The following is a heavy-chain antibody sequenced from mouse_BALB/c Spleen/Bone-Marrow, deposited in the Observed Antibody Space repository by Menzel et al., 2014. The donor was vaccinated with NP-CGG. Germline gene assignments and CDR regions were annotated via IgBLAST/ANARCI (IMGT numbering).Heavy chain of an antibody. CDR2: IYPGDGDT. V-gene: IGHV1-82*01. CDR1: GYAFSSSW. J-gene: IGHJ3*01. Sequence: VQLQQSGPELVKPGASVKISCKASGYAFSSSWMNWVKQRPGQGLEWIGRIYPGDGDTNYNGKFKGKATLTADKSSSTAYMQLGSLTSVDSAVYFCARGRDWDAWFAYWGQGTLVTVSA. CDR3: ARGRDWDAWFAY. D-gene: IGHD4-1*01.